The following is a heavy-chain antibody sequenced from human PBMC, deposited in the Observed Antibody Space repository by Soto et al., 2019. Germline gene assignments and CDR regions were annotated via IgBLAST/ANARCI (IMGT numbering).Heavy chain of an antibody. Sequence: QITLKESGPTLVKPTQTLTLTCTFSGFSLSTTGVGVAWIRQPPGKALGWLALLYWDDDQRYSPSLKNRLTIPKDTARNQVVLTTTIMDPVDTATYYCAHRASVSGSFDYWGQGTLVTVSA. CDR3: AHRASVSGSFDY. V-gene: IGHV2-5*02. D-gene: IGHD6-19*01. CDR2: LYWDDDQ. J-gene: IGHJ4*02. CDR1: GFSLSTTGVG.